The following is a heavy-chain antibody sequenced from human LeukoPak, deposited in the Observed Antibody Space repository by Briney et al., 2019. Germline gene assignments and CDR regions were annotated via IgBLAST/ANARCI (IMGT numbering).Heavy chain of an antibody. Sequence: GGSLRLSCAASGFTVSSNYMNWVRQPPGKGLEWVSVLYSDGSTYYADSVKGRFTISRHNSKNTLYLQMNSLRPDDTAVYYCARDLRFTFGGVIVWNYFDYWGQGTLVTVSS. CDR3: ARDLRFTFGGVIVWNYFDY. V-gene: IGHV3-53*04. D-gene: IGHD3-16*02. CDR1: GFTVSSNY. CDR2: LYSDGST. J-gene: IGHJ4*02.